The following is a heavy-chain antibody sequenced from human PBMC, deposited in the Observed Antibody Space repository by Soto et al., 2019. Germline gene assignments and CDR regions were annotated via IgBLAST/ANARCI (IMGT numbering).Heavy chain of an antibody. CDR2: RNYSEST. J-gene: IGHJ4*02. V-gene: IGHV4-31*03. D-gene: IGHD2-15*01. CDR3: ERTKCSGGSCYSWSLDY. CDR1: GGSITTGGYY. Sequence: TLSLTCTVSGGSITTGGYYWSWIRQPPGKGLEWFGHRNYSESTYYNPSLKSRVSISVDTSKNQFSLKLSFVTAVDTAMYYCERTKCSGGSCYSWSLDYWGQGTPVTVSS.